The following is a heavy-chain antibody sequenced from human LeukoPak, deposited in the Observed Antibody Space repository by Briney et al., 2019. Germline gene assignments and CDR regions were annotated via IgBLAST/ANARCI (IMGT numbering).Heavy chain of an antibody. Sequence: GGSLRLSCAASGFTFSSYWMSWVRQAPGKGLEWVANIKQDGSDNYYVDSVKGRFTISRDNAKNSLYLQMNSLRAEDTAVYYCASIGYFDSGFDYWGQGTLVTVSS. V-gene: IGHV3-7*01. CDR2: IKQDGSDN. J-gene: IGHJ4*02. CDR3: ASIGYFDSGFDY. D-gene: IGHD3-9*01. CDR1: GFTFSSYW.